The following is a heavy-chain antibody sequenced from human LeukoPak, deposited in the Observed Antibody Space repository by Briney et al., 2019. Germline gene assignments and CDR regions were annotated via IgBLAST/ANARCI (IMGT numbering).Heavy chain of an antibody. J-gene: IGHJ4*02. CDR1: GFMFNSYV. V-gene: IGHV3-7*03. D-gene: IGHD5-18*01. Sequence: PGGSLRLSCAASGFMFNSYVMSWVRQAPGKGLEWVANIKQGGSEKYYVDSVKGRFTISRDNAKNSLYLQMNSLRAEDTAVYYCTRDSVGDSYADYWGQGTLVTVSS. CDR2: IKQGGSEK. CDR3: TRDSVGDSYADY.